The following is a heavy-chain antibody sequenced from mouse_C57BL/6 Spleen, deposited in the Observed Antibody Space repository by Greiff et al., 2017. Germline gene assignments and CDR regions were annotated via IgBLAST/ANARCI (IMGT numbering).Heavy chain of an antibody. Sequence: EVNVVESGGGLVKPGGSLKLSCAASGFTFSSYAMSWVRQTPEKRLEWVATISDGGSYTYYPDNVKGRFTISRDNAKNNLYLQMSHLKSEDTAIYDCARSTGPYYFDYWGQGTTLTVSS. J-gene: IGHJ2*01. CDR2: ISDGGSYT. D-gene: IGHD4-1*02. V-gene: IGHV5-4*03. CDR1: GFTFSSYA. CDR3: ARSTGPYYFDY.